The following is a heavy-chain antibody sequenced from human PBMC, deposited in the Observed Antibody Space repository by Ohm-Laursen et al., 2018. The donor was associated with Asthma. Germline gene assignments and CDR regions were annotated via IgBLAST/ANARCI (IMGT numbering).Heavy chain of an antibody. CDR2: ISYDGSNK. J-gene: IGHJ6*02. Sequence: SLRLSCSASGFTFSSYGMHWVRQAPGKGLEWVAVISYDGSNKYYADSVKGRFTISRDNSKNTLYLQMNSLRAEDTAVYYCARDSYGMDVWGQGTTVTVSS. V-gene: IGHV3-30*03. CDR3: ARDSYGMDV. CDR1: GFTFSSYG.